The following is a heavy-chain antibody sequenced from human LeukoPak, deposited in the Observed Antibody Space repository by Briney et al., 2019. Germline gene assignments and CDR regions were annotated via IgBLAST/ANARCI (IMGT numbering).Heavy chain of an antibody. CDR3: ASGYYYDSSGYYYDVDY. CDR2: IIPIFGTA. V-gene: IGHV1-69*13. J-gene: IGHJ4*02. CDR1: GGTFSSYA. D-gene: IGHD3-22*01. Sequence: SVTVSFKASGGTFSSYAISWVRQAPGQGLEWMGGIIPIFGTANYAQKFQGRVTITADESTSTAYMELSSLRSEDTAVYYCASGYYYDSSGYYYDVDYWGQGTLVTVSS.